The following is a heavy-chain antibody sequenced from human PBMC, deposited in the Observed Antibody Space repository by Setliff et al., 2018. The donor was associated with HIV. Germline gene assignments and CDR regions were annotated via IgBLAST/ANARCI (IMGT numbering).Heavy chain of an antibody. Sequence: SETLSLTCDVYGYSINSGYYWGWIRQPPGKGLEWIGNIYHSGSTYYNPSLKSRVTISVDTSKNQFSLKLSSVTAADTAVYYCARWPPHRSSDYDQEYYFDYWGQGTLVTVSS. CDR1: GYSINSGYY. D-gene: IGHD3-22*01. CDR3: ARWPPHRSSDYDQEYYFDY. J-gene: IGHJ4*02. V-gene: IGHV4-38-2*01. CDR2: IYHSGST.